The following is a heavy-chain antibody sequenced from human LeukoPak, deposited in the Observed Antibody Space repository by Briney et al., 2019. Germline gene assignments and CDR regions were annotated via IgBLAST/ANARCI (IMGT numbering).Heavy chain of an antibody. CDR2: INPSGGST. Sequence: ASVKVSCKASGYTFTSYYMHWVRQAPGQGLEWMGIINPSGGSTNYAQKFQGRVTMTRDTSTNTVYMELSSLRSEDTAVYYCARESGIYGDYGAYYYYYMDVWGKGTTVTVSS. J-gene: IGHJ6*03. CDR3: ARESGIYGDYGAYYYYYMDV. CDR1: GYTFTSYY. V-gene: IGHV1-46*01. D-gene: IGHD4-17*01.